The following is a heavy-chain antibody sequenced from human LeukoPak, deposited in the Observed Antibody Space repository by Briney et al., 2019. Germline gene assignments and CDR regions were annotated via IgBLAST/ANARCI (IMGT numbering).Heavy chain of an antibody. CDR2: INHSGST. V-gene: IGHV4-34*01. CDR1: GGSFSGYY. D-gene: IGHD1-26*01. J-gene: IGHJ5*02. Sequence: SETLSLTCAVYGGSFSGYYWSWIRQPPGKGLEWIGEINHSGSTNYNPSLKSRVTISVDTSKNQFSLKLSSVTAADTAVYYCAREDLHNRPDLGATMEGWFDPWGRGTLVTVSS. CDR3: AREDLHNRPDLGATMEGWFDP.